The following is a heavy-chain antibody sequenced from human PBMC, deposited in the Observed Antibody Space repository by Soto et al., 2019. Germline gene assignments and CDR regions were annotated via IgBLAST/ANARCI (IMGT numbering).Heavy chain of an antibody. CDR2: IYHSGST. Sequence: PSETLSLTCAVSGGSISSSNWWSWVRQPPGKGLEWIGEIYHSGSTNYNPSLKSRVAISVDKSKNQFSLKLSSVTAADTAVYYCASGGDYDSSGYFVSATTYWGQGTLVTVSS. CDR3: ASGGDYDSSGYFVSATTY. D-gene: IGHD3-22*01. J-gene: IGHJ4*02. V-gene: IGHV4-4*02. CDR1: GGSISSSNW.